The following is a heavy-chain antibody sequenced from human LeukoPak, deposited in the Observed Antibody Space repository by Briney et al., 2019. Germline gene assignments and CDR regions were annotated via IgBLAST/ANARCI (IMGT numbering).Heavy chain of an antibody. D-gene: IGHD3-22*01. CDR1: GFTFSSYG. CDR3: AKKVDYYDSSGYYNY. CDR2: ISGSGGST. Sequence: PGGSLRLSCAASGFTFSSYGMSWVRQAPGKGLEWVSAISGSGGSTYYADSVKGRFTISRDNSKNTLYLQMNSLRAEDTAVYYCAKKVDYYDSSGYYNYWGQGTLVTVSS. J-gene: IGHJ4*02. V-gene: IGHV3-23*01.